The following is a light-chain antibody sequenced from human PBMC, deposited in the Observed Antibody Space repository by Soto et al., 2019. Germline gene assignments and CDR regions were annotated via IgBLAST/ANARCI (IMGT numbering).Light chain of an antibody. CDR1: QSVSNSY. CDR2: GSS. V-gene: IGKV3-20*01. Sequence: EILLPQSPGTLSLSPGERATLSCRASQSVSNSYLAWYQQKPGQAPRLLIYGSSSRATGIPDRFSGSGSGTDFTLTISRLEPEDFAVYYCQQYGGSPRTFGQGTKVEIK. CDR3: QQYGGSPRT. J-gene: IGKJ1*01.